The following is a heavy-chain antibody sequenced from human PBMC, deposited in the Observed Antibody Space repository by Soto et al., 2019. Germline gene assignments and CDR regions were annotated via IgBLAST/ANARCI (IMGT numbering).Heavy chain of an antibody. J-gene: IGHJ5*02. CDR1: GGSFSGYY. Sequence: PSETLSLTCAVYGGSFSGYYWTWIRHPPGTGLEWIGEINHSGNTNYNPSLKSRVTISVDTSKNQFSLKLGSVTAADTAVYYCARDRRARGYCGGDCPTYRWFDPWGQGTLVTVSS. CDR3: ARDRRARGYCGGDCPTYRWFDP. D-gene: IGHD2-21*02. CDR2: INHSGNT. V-gene: IGHV4-34*01.